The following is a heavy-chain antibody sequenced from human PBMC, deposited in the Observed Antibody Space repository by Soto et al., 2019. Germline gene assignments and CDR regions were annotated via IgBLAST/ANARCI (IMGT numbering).Heavy chain of an antibody. Sequence: LRLSCTAPGFTFGDYAMSWFRQAPGKGLEWVGFIRSKAYGGTTEYAASVKGRFTISRDDSKSIAYLQMNSLKTEDTAVYYCTRDLNFWSGYYRSGYRLDAFDIWGQGTMVTVSS. CDR2: IRSKAYGGTT. D-gene: IGHD3-3*01. J-gene: IGHJ3*02. V-gene: IGHV3-49*03. CDR1: GFTFGDYA. CDR3: TRDLNFWSGYYRSGYRLDAFDI.